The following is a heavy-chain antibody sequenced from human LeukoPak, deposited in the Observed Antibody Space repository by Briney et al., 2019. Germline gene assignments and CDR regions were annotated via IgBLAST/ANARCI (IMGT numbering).Heavy chain of an antibody. CDR3: ARGCRRYWYDYVWGSYRYTSGHFDY. CDR1: GVSFSGYY. J-gene: IGHJ4*02. Sequence: SETLSLTCAVYGVSFSGYYWSWIRQPPGKGLEWIGEINHSGSTNYNPSLKSRVTISVDTSKNQFSLKLSSVTAADTAVYYCARGCRRYWYDYVWGSYRYTSGHFDYWGQGTLVTVSS. D-gene: IGHD3-16*02. V-gene: IGHV4-34*01. CDR2: INHSGST.